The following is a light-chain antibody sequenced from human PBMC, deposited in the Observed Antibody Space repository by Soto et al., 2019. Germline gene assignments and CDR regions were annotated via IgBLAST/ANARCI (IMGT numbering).Light chain of an antibody. CDR2: KVS. Sequence: DVVMTQSPLSVPVTLGQPASISCRSSQSLVYSDGNTSLNWFQQRPGQSPRRLIYKVSNRDSGVPDRFSGSGSGTDFTLTISRVEAEDVGVYYCMQGTHWPRTFGQGTKVEIK. V-gene: IGKV2-30*01. J-gene: IGKJ1*01. CDR1: QSLVYSDGNTS. CDR3: MQGTHWPRT.